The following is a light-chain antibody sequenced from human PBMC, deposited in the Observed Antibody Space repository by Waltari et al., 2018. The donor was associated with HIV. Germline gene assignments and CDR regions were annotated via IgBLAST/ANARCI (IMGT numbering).Light chain of an antibody. Sequence: SDELTQSLSVSVALGQTARITCGGNNIGSNNVHWYQQQPGKAPVLVIYRDSSRPSGIPERFAGSNPRDMATPTISTAQAGDGAEYYCQVWDSSTGVVFGGGTKLTVL. CDR3: QVWDSSTGVV. V-gene: IGLV3-9*01. CDR1: NIGSNN. J-gene: IGLJ2*01. CDR2: RDS.